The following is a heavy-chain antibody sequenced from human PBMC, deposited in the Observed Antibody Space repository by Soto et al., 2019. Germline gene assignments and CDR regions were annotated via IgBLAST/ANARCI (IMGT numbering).Heavy chain of an antibody. CDR2: IFASGST. D-gene: IGHD3-22*01. J-gene: IGHJ3*02. Sequence: PSETLSLACSVSGGSISPFYWGWLRQPAGKGREWIGRIFASGSTNYNPSLSSRVTISLDTSENQFSLNLKSVTAADTAVYYCAREFYSDIGAYYSMEEAFDIWGQGTMVTVS. CDR3: AREFYSDIGAYYSMEEAFDI. CDR1: GGSISPFY. V-gene: IGHV4-4*07.